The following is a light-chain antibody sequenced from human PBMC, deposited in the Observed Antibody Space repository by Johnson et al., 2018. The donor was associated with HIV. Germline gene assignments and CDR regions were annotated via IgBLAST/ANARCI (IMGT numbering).Light chain of an antibody. CDR3: GTWDNSLSTVGV. CDR1: SSNIGNNY. CDR2: DNN. V-gene: IGLV1-51*01. J-gene: IGLJ1*01. Sequence: QSVLTQSPSVSAAPGQKVTISCSGSSSNIGNNYISWYQQFPGTAPKLLIYDNNKRPSGIPDRFSGSKSGTSATLDITGLQTGDEADYYCGTWDNSLSTVGVFGARTKRTAL.